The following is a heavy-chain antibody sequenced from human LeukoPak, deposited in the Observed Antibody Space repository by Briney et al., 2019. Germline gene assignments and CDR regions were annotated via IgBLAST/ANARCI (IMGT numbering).Heavy chain of an antibody. V-gene: IGHV3-23*01. D-gene: IGHD6-19*01. CDR1: GFTFSDYA. CDR2: ITNSRGTT. J-gene: IGHJ4*02. CDR3: AKSSGYSSGWYASPFDY. Sequence: GGSLRLSCAASGFTFSDYAMTWVRQAPGKGLEWVSAITNSRGTTYYADSVKGRFTISRDNSKNTLYLQMNSLRAEDTAVYYCAKSSGYSSGWYASPFDYWGQGTLVTVSS.